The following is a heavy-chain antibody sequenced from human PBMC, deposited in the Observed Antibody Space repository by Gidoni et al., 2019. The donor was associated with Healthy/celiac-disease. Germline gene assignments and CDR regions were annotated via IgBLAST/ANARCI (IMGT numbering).Heavy chain of an antibody. V-gene: IGHV3-73*02. J-gene: IGHJ6*03. CDR3: TRHRAGTDFYYMDV. CDR1: GFTFRGSA. CDR2: IRSKANSYAT. Sequence: EVQLVESGGGLVQPGGSLKLSCSASGFTFRGSAMHWVRQASGKGLGWVGRIRSKANSYATAYAASVKGRFTISRDDSKNTAYLQMNSLKTEDTAVYYCTRHRAGTDFYYMDVWGKGTTVTVSS. D-gene: IGHD6-13*01.